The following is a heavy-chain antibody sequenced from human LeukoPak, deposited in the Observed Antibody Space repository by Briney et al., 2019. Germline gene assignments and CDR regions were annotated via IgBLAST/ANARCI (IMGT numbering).Heavy chain of an antibody. Sequence: SETLSLTCAVSGGSSSSSNWWSWVRPPPGKGLEWIGEIYHSGSTNYNPSLKSRVTISVDKSKNQFSLKLSSVTAADTAVYYCARVSYGYKRCMDVWGQGTTVTVSS. CDR1: GGSSSSSNW. CDR3: ARVSYGYKRCMDV. CDR2: IYHSGST. D-gene: IGHD5-18*01. V-gene: IGHV4-4*02. J-gene: IGHJ6*02.